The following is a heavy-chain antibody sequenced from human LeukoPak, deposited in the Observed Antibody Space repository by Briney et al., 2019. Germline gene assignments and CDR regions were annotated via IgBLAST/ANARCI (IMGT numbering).Heavy chain of an antibody. CDR1: GGSISSSSYY. V-gene: IGHV4-30-2*01. Sequence: TSETLSLTCAVSGGSISSSSYYWSWIRQPPGKGLEWIGYIYHSGSTYYNPSLKSRVTISVDTSKNQFSLKLSSVTAADTAVYCCARENFGVVTTDYWGQGTLVTVSS. J-gene: IGHJ4*02. CDR2: IYHSGST. D-gene: IGHD3-3*01. CDR3: ARENFGVVTTDY.